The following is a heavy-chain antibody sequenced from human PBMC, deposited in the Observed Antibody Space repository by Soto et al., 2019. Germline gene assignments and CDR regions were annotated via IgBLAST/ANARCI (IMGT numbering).Heavy chain of an antibody. Sequence: GGSLRLSCAASGFTFSSYALSWVRQAPGEGLEWVSAISATGTDTYYADFVTGRFTVSRDNSKNTLFLQMSSLRAEDTAVYYCAKKMTIGRPYNYWGQGVLVTVSS. D-gene: IGHD1-20*01. CDR2: ISATGTDT. CDR1: GFTFSSYA. CDR3: AKKMTIGRPYNY. J-gene: IGHJ4*01. V-gene: IGHV3-23*01.